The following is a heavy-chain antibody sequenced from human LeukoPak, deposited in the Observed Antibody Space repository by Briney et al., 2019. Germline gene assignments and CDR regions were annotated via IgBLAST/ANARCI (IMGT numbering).Heavy chain of an antibody. V-gene: IGHV3-21*01. J-gene: IGHJ5*02. CDR1: GFTFSSYS. CDR3: ASGYCSSTSCLNWSDP. Sequence: GGSLRLSCAASGFTFSSYSMNWVRQAPGKGLEWVSSISSSSSYIYYADSVKGRFTISRDNAKNSLYLQMNSLRAEDTAVYYCASGYCSSTSCLNWSDPWGQGTLVTVSS. D-gene: IGHD2-2*01. CDR2: ISSSSSYI.